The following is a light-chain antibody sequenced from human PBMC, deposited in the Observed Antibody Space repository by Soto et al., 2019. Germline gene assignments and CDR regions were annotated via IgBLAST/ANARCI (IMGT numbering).Light chain of an antibody. CDR3: QSYDSSTVV. Sequence: NFMLTQPHSVSESPGKTVTISCTGSSGSIASNYVQWYQQRPGSAPTTVIYEDNQRPSGVPDRFSGSIDSSSNSASLTISGLKTEDEADYYCQSYDSSTVVFGGGTKLTV. CDR2: EDN. J-gene: IGLJ2*01. V-gene: IGLV6-57*02. CDR1: SGSIASNY.